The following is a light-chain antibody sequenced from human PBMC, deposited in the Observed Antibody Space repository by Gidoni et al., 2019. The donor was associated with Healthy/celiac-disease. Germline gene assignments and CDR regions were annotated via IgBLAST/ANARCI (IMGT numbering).Light chain of an antibody. CDR3: QQRSNWPGT. CDR2: DAS. J-gene: IGKJ1*01. Sequence: EIVLTQSPATLSLSPGERATLSCRASQSVSSYLAWYQQKPGQAPRLLIYDASNRATGIPARFSGIVSGTDFTLTISGLEPEDFAVYYCQQRSNWPGTFGQGTKVEIK. V-gene: IGKV3-11*01. CDR1: QSVSSY.